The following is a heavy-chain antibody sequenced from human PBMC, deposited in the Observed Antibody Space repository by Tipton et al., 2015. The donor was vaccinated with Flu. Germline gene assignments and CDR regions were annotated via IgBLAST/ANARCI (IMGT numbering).Heavy chain of an antibody. D-gene: IGHD2-21*01. CDR3: ARQLGGGDCY. V-gene: IGHV3-7*03. Sequence: SLRLSCAASGFTFANYWMNWVRQAPGKGLEWVANINEDGTKIHYVDSVKGRFTISRDNAKKSLYLQMNSLRAEDTAVYYCARQLGGGDCYWGQGTLVTVSS. CDR2: INEDGTKI. CDR1: GFTFANYW. J-gene: IGHJ4*02.